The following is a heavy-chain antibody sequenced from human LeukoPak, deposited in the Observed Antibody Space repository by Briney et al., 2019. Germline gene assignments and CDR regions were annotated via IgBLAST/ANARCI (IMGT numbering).Heavy chain of an antibody. CDR2: IKQDGSDK. V-gene: IGHV3-7*05. J-gene: IGHJ3*02. D-gene: IGHD2-15*01. CDR1: GFTFSDAW. CDR3: ARDLGGYCSGGSCLTSGGSFDI. Sequence: GGSLRLSCAASGFTFSDAWMSWVRQAPGKGLEWVANIKQDGSDKYYVDSVKGRFTFSRDNARNSLYLQMNSLRAEDAAVYYCARDLGGYCSGGSCLTSGGSFDIWGQGTMVTVSS.